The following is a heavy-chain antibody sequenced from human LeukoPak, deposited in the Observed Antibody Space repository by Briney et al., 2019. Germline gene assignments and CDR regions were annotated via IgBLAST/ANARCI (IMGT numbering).Heavy chain of an antibody. CDR2: IYYSGST. V-gene: IGHV4-30-4*08. D-gene: IGHD3-3*01. Sequence: SQTLFLTCTVSGGSISSGDYYWSWIRQPPGKGLEWIGYIYYSGSTYYNPSLKSRVTISVDTSKNQFSLKLSSMTAADTAAYYCASTTIFGVVTDDNWFDPWGQGTLVTVSS. CDR3: ASTTIFGVVTDDNWFDP. J-gene: IGHJ5*02. CDR1: GGSISSGDYY.